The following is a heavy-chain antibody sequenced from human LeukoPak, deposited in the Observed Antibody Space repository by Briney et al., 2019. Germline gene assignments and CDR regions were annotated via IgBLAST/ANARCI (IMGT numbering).Heavy chain of an antibody. Sequence: GGSLRLPCAASGFTFSSYGMHWVRQAPGKGLEWVAVISYDGSNKYYADSVKGRFTISRDNSKNTLYLQMNSLRAEDTAVYYCAKDLFYSSGWYQFLNYYYGMDVWGQGTTVTVSS. CDR1: GFTFSSYG. D-gene: IGHD6-19*01. CDR2: ISYDGSNK. CDR3: AKDLFYSSGWYQFLNYYYGMDV. V-gene: IGHV3-30*18. J-gene: IGHJ6*02.